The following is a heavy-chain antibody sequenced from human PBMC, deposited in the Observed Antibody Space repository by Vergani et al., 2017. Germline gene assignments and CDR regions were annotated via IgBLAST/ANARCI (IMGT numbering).Heavy chain of an antibody. CDR1: GGSISSSSYY. J-gene: IGHJ6*02. V-gene: IGHV4-39*02. CDR3: ARDNMVRGVYGMDV. D-gene: IGHD3-10*01. Sequence: QLQLQESGPGLVKPSETLSLTCTVSGGSISSSSYYWGWIRQPPGKGLEWIGSIYYSGSTYYNPSLKSRVTISVDTSKNQFSLKLSSVTAADTAVYYCARDNMVRGVYGMDVWGQGTTVTVSS. CDR2: IYYSGST.